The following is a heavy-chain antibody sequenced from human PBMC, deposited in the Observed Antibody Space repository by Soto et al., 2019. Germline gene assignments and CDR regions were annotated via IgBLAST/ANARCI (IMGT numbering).Heavy chain of an antibody. CDR3: AKDSGSHGY. D-gene: IGHD6-19*01. J-gene: IGHJ4*02. CDR1: GFTFSNSD. CDR2: ISASGGYT. V-gene: IGHV3-23*01. Sequence: GGSLRLSCAASGFTFSNSDMSWVRQAAGEGLEWVSVISASGGYTNYADSVKGRFTISRDNSKNTLYLQMSSLRAEDTAEYYSAKDSGSHGYWGQGSLVTVAS.